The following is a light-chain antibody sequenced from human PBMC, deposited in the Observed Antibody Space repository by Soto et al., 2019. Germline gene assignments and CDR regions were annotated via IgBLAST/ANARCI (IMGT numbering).Light chain of an antibody. Sequence: DIQSTQSPSTLSASVGDRVTITCRASQSVNRWLAWYQQKPGKAPKLLIYEASSLESGVPSRFSGSGSGTDFTLTISSLQTEDFATYYCQQSYSTLITFGQGTRLEIK. J-gene: IGKJ5*01. V-gene: IGKV1-5*03. CDR1: QSVNRW. CDR2: EAS. CDR3: QQSYSTLIT.